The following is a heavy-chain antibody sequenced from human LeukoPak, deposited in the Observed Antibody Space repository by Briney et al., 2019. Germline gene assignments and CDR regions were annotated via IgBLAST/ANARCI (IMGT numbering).Heavy chain of an antibody. CDR1: GFTFSSYA. D-gene: IGHD3-22*01. CDR2: MSGSGSST. V-gene: IGHV3-23*01. CDR3: SKGKYTYHCDSSGYYLGEY. J-gene: IGHJ4*02. Sequence: GGSLRLSCPATGFTFSSYAMSWVRQAPGKGLEWVSAMSGSGSSTFYADSVKGRFIISRYNYKNTLYLQLNSLRAEATAGYYCSKGKYTYHCDSSGYYLGEYWGQGTLVSVSS.